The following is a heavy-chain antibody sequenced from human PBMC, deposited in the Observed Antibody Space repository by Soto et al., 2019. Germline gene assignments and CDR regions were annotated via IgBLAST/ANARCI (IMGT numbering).Heavy chain of an antibody. CDR1: GFTFSSYG. CDR2: ISYDGSNT. D-gene: IGHD1-26*01. V-gene: IGHV3-30*18. Sequence: QVQLVESGGGVVQPGRSLRLSCVASGFTFSSYGMHWVRQAPGKGLEWVAIISYDGSNTYYADSVKGRFTISRDNSKNPRDLQMNSLRAEDTSVYCAKEGGLSGSYYISSSYYFDYWGQGTLVTVSS. J-gene: IGHJ4*02. CDR3: AKEGGLSGSYYISSSYYFDY.